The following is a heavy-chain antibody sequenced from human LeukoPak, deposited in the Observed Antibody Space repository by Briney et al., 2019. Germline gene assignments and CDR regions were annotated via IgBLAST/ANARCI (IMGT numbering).Heavy chain of an antibody. V-gene: IGHV4-34*01. D-gene: IGHD3-9*01. CDR1: GGSFSGYY. CDR3: ARHRYYDILTGPLDY. CDR2: INHSGST. Sequence: SEALSLTCAVYGGSFSGYYWSWIRQPPGKGLEWIGEINHSGSTNYNPSLKSRVTISVDTSKNQFSLKLSSVTAADTAVYYCARHRYYDILTGPLDYWGQGTLVTVSS. J-gene: IGHJ4*02.